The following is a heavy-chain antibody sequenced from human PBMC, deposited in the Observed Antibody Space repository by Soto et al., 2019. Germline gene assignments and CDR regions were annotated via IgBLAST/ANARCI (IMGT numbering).Heavy chain of an antibody. J-gene: IGHJ4*02. Sequence: GGSLRLSCAASGFTFSSFSMNWVRQAPGKGLEWVSSISSSSSYIYYADSVKGRFTISRDNAKNSLYLQMNSLRAEDTAVYYCARDRDPYYYDSSGCLDYWGQGTQVTVSS. V-gene: IGHV3-21*01. CDR2: ISSSSSYI. CDR3: ARDRDPYYYDSSGCLDY. CDR1: GFTFSSFS. D-gene: IGHD3-22*01.